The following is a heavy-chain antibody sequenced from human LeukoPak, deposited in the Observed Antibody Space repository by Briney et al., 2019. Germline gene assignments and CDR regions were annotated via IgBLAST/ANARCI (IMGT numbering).Heavy chain of an antibody. J-gene: IGHJ4*02. D-gene: IGHD3-3*01. CDR3: ARHLWSGYPYFDY. Sequence: SETLSLTCSVSGGSMSPYYWSWIRQPPGKGLEWLAYIFHSGYTDYNPSLKSRLTISIDTSTNQFSLQLTSVTAAGTAMYYCARHLWSGYPYFDYWGQGSLVTVSS. CDR2: IFHSGYT. V-gene: IGHV4-59*08. CDR1: GGSMSPYY.